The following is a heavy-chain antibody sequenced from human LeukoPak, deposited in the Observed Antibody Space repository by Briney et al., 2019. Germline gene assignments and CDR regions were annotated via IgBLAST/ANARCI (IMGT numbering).Heavy chain of an antibody. D-gene: IGHD3-10*01. V-gene: IGHV3-48*01. CDR2: ISSSSSSI. Sequence: PGGSLRLSCAASGFTFSSYSMNWVRQALGKGLEWVSYISSSSSSIYYADSVKGRFTITRDNAKNSLYLQMNSLRAEDMALYYCAKGGLASSPGVFDYWGQGTLVTVSS. CDR1: GFTFSSYS. J-gene: IGHJ4*02. CDR3: AKGGLASSPGVFDY.